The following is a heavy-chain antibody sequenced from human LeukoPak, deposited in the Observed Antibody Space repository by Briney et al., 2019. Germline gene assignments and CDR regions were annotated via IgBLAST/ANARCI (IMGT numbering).Heavy chain of an antibody. CDR2: ISGSGGST. J-gene: IGHJ2*01. CDR3: AKAYTGYSGAARGYFDL. Sequence: GGSLRLSCAASGFTFSTDAMSWVRQAPGKGVEWVSAISGSGGSTYYADSVKGRFTISRDNSKNTLYLQMNSLRAEDTAVYYCAKAYTGYSGAARGYFDLWGRGTLVTVSS. V-gene: IGHV3-23*01. D-gene: IGHD1-26*01. CDR1: GFTFSTDA.